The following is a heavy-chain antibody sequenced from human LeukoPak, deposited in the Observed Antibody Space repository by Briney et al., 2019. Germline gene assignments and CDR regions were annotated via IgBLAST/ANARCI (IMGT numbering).Heavy chain of an antibody. CDR1: GFTFSSYG. CDR2: ISGSGGST. V-gene: IGHV3-23*01. CDR3: AKDAPLGYYGSGSYIDP. J-gene: IGHJ5*02. Sequence: GGSLRLSFAASGFTFSSYGMHWVRQAPGKGLEWVSAISGSGGSTYYADSVKGRFTISRDNSKNTLYLQMNSLRAEDTAVYYCAKDAPLGYYGSGSYIDPWGQGTLVTVSS. D-gene: IGHD3-10*01.